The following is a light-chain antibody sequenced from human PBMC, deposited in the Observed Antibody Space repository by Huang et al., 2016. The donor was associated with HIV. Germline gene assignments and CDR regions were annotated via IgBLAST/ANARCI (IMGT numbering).Light chain of an antibody. Sequence: DIQMTQSPSILSASIGDTVTITYRASQDISPWLAWYQQKPGSAPKLLIYEASIFHSGVPSRFSGSASGTEFTLTISSLQSDDFATYFCQQYNSYSRTFGQGTKVEI. CDR2: EAS. J-gene: IGKJ1*01. CDR1: QDISPW. CDR3: QQYNSYSRT. V-gene: IGKV1-5*03.